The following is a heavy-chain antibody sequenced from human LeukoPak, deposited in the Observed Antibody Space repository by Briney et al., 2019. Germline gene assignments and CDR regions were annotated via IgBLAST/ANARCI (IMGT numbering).Heavy chain of an antibody. J-gene: IGHJ4*02. Sequence: PGESLRLSCTASGFTFSDYWMTWVRQPPGKGPEGVANIKQDGSQKHYVDSVRGRFTISRDNAKNSLFLQMNGLRAEDTAVYYCGRRGGSSSRRSPIDYWGQGTLVSVSS. D-gene: IGHD6-6*01. CDR2: IKQDGSQK. CDR1: GFTFSDYW. CDR3: GRRGGSSSRRSPIDY. V-gene: IGHV3-7*01.